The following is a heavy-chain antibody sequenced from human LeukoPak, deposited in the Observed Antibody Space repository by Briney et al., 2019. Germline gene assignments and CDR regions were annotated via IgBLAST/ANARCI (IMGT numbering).Heavy chain of an antibody. CDR1: GFTFSSYA. Sequence: PGGSLRLSCAASGFTFSSYAMHWVRQAPGKGLEWVSGISWNSGSIGYADSVKGRFTISRDNAKNSLYLQMNSLRAEDTALYYCAKDLWELLGSGAFDIWGQGTMVTVSS. V-gene: IGHV3-9*01. D-gene: IGHD1-26*01. CDR2: ISWNSGSI. J-gene: IGHJ3*02. CDR3: AKDLWELLGSGAFDI.